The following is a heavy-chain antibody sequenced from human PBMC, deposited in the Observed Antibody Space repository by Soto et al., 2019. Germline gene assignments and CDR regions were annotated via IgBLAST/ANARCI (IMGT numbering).Heavy chain of an antibody. CDR1: GGSFSGYY. CDR2: INHSGST. CDR3: ARVMGGEDTVVVPAAMPFDY. D-gene: IGHD2-2*01. J-gene: IGHJ4*02. Sequence: SETLSLTCAVYGGSFSGYYWSWIRQPPGKGLEWIGEINHSGSTNYNPSLKSRVTISVDTSKNQFSLKLSSVTAADTAVYYCARVMGGEDTVVVPAAMPFDYWGQGTLVTVSS. V-gene: IGHV4-34*01.